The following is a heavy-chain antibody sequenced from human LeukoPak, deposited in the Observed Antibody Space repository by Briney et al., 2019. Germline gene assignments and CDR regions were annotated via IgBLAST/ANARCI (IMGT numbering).Heavy chain of an antibody. CDR2: VYYSGST. CDR1: GGSMSSYY. J-gene: IGHJ4*02. Sequence: SETLSLTCTVSGGSMSSYYWSWIRQPPGKGLEWIGYVYYSGSTNYNPPLKRLVTISVDTSKSQCSLKLCAVSAAEAAAYYCARGPGSGTYWGIYYWGEGALGTVSS. V-gene: IGHV4-59*01. CDR3: ARGPGSGTYWGIYY. D-gene: IGHD1-26*01.